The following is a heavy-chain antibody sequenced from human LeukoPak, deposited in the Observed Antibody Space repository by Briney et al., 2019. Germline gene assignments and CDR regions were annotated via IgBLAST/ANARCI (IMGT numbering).Heavy chain of an antibody. CDR1: GGTFSSYA. Sequence: ASVKVSCKASGGTFSSYAISWVRQATGQGLEWMGWMNPNSGNTGYAQKFQGRVTMTRNTSISTAYMELSSLRSEDTAVYYCATGHPDYGITYYYYYYMDVWGKGTTVTVSS. CDR3: ATGHPDYGITYYYYYYMDV. CDR2: MNPNSGNT. D-gene: IGHD4-17*01. V-gene: IGHV1-8*02. J-gene: IGHJ6*03.